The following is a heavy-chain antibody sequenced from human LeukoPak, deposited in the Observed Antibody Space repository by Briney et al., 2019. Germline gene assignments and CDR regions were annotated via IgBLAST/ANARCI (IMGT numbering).Heavy chain of an antibody. CDR3: AKGRTYCSGGSCYPEAFDY. CDR2: IWYDGSNK. CDR1: GFTSSSYG. J-gene: IGHJ4*02. V-gene: IGHV3-33*06. Sequence: GGSLRLSCAASGFTSSSYGMHWVRQAPGKGLEWVAVIWYDGSNKYYADSVKGRFTISRDNSKNTLYLQMNSLRAEDTAVYYCAKGRTYCSGGSCYPEAFDYWGQGTLVTVSS. D-gene: IGHD2-15*01.